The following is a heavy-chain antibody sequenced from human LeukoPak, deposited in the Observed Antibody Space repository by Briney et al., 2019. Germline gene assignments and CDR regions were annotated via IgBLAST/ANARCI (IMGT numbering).Heavy chain of an antibody. J-gene: IGHJ4*02. CDR2: ITGSGGGT. Sequence: GGSLRLSCAASGFTFTSYAMSWVRQAPGKGLEWVSTITGSGGGTYYADSVKGRFIISRDNSKTTLYLQMNSLRAEDTAIYYCAKTSRGFIYGYTADYWGQGTLVAVSS. D-gene: IGHD5-18*01. CDR3: AKTSRGFIYGYTADY. V-gene: IGHV3-23*01. CDR1: GFTFTSYA.